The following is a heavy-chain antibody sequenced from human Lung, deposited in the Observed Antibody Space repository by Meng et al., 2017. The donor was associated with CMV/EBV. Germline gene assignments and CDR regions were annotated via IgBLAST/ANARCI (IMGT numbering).Heavy chain of an antibody. CDR1: GYTFTSYG. Sequence: SXXVSXXASGYTFTSYGISWVRQAPGQGLEWMGWISAYNGNTNYAQKFQGRVIMTTDTFTSTAYMELRSLRSDDTAAYYCARDWELVTHGGDYWGQGTLVTVSS. D-gene: IGHD3-10*01. CDR3: ARDWELVTHGGDY. V-gene: IGHV1-18*01. J-gene: IGHJ4*02. CDR2: ISAYNGNT.